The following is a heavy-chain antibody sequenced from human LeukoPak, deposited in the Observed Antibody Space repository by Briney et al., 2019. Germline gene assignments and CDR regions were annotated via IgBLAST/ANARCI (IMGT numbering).Heavy chain of an antibody. D-gene: IGHD5-18*01. V-gene: IGHV1-24*01. CDR1: GYTFTSYY. CDR2: FDPEDGET. J-gene: IGHJ3*02. CDR3: ATAFRAQLWLNAFDI. Sequence: GASVKVSCKASGYTFTSYYMHWVRQAPGKGLEWMGGFDPEDGETIYAQKFQGRVTMTEDTSTDTAYMELSSLRSEDTAVHYCATAFRAQLWLNAFDIWGQGTMVTVSS.